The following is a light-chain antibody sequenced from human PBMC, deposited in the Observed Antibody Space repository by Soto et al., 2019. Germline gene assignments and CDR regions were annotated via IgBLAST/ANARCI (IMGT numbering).Light chain of an antibody. CDR1: SGHSSYA. CDR3: QTWGTGIPYV. CDR2: LNSDGSH. J-gene: IGLJ1*01. Sequence: QSVLTQSPSASASLGASVKLTCTLSSGHSSYAIAWHQQRPEKGPRYLMKLNSDGSHNKGDGIPDRFSGSSSGAERYLTIYSLQSEDEADYYCQTWGTGIPYVFGTGTKLTVL. V-gene: IGLV4-69*01.